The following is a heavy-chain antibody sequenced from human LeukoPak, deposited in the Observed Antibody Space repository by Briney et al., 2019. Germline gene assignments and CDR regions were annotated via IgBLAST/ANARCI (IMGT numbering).Heavy chain of an antibody. D-gene: IGHD2-21*01. V-gene: IGHV3-30*02. Sequence: GXSLRLSCAASGFTFSSYGMHWVRQAPGKGLEGVAFIRYDGSNKYYADSGKGRFTISRDNSKNTLYLQMNSLRAEDTAVYYCAKGPLIRNWFDPWGQGTLVTVSS. CDR1: GFTFSSYG. J-gene: IGHJ5*02. CDR3: AKGPLIRNWFDP. CDR2: IRYDGSNK.